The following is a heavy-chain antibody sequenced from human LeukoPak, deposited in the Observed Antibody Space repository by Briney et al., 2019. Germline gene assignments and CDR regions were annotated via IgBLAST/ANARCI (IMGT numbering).Heavy chain of an antibody. V-gene: IGHV3-23*01. D-gene: IGHD3-10*01. CDR2: ISGSGGNT. Sequence: GGSLRLSCAVSGITLSNYGMSWVRQAPGKGLEWVSGISGSGGNTYYADSVKGRFTISRDNSKNTLYLQMNSLRAEDTAVYYCARAGGSGSYYNLPAYFDYWGQGTLVTVSS. CDR3: ARAGGSGSYYNLPAYFDY. J-gene: IGHJ4*02. CDR1: GITLSNYG.